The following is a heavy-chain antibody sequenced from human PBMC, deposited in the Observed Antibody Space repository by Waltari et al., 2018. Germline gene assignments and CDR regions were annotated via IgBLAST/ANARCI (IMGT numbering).Heavy chain of an antibody. CDR1: GGSISRHY. Sequence: VQLQESGPGLVKPSETLSLTCTVSGGSISRHYWSWPRPPPGKGLEWIGYIYYSGSTNDNPSLKSRVTISVDTSKNQFSLKLSSVTAADTAVYYCARDREEGRLTNWFDPWGQGTLVTVSS. J-gene: IGHJ5*02. CDR3: ARDREEGRLTNWFDP. D-gene: IGHD6-25*01. V-gene: IGHV4-59*11. CDR2: IYYSGST.